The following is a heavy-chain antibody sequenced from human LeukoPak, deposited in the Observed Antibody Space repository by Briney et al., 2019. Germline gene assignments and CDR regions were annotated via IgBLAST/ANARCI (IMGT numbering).Heavy chain of an antibody. D-gene: IGHD2-15*01. V-gene: IGHV4-30-2*01. CDR1: GGSISSCGYS. CDR2: IYHSGST. CDR3: ARVPYCSGGSCYYYYYGMDV. J-gene: IGHJ6*02. Sequence: SQTLSLTCAVSGGSISSCGYSWSWIRQPPGKGLEWIGYIYHSGSTYYNPSLKSRVTISVDRSKNQFSLKLSSVTAADTAVYYCARVPYCSGGSCYYYYYGMDVWGQGTTVTVSS.